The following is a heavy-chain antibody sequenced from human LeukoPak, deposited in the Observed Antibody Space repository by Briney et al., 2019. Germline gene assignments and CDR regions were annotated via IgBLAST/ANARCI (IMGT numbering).Heavy chain of an antibody. Sequence: ASVKVSCKASGYTFTNYGISWVRQAPGQGLEWMGWISTYNGNTDYAQKLQGRVTMTTDTPTSTAYMELRSLRSDDTAVYYCARDYDFLTGYAKFDYWGQGTLVTVSS. D-gene: IGHD3-9*01. CDR1: GYTFTNYG. V-gene: IGHV1-18*01. J-gene: IGHJ4*02. CDR3: ARDYDFLTGYAKFDY. CDR2: ISTYNGNT.